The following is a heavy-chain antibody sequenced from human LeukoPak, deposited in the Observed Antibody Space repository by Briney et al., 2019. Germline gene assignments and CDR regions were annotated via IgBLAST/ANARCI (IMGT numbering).Heavy chain of an antibody. D-gene: IGHD2/OR15-2a*01. CDR3: ARGFVYGWFDP. Sequence: SVKVSCKASGFTFTSSAMQWVRQARGQRLEWIGWIVVCSGNTNYAQKFQGRVTITADESTSTAYMELSSLRSEDTAVYYCARGFVYGWFDPWGQGTLVTVSS. CDR2: IVVCSGNT. CDR1: GFTFTSSA. V-gene: IGHV1-58*02. J-gene: IGHJ5*02.